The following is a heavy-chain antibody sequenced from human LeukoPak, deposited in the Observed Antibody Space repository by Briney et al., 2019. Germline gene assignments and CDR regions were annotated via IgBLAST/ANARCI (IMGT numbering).Heavy chain of an antibody. J-gene: IGHJ3*02. V-gene: IGHV3-30*04. D-gene: IGHD4-17*01. CDR2: ISYHGRDK. CDR3: ARSAGDPHAFDI. Sequence: GGSLRLSCAASEFTFSSHAMHWVRQAPGKGLEWAAVISYHGRDKYYADSVKGRSTISRDNSKNTLYLQMNSLRAEDTAVYYCARSAGDPHAFDIWGQGTMVTVSS. CDR1: EFTFSSHA.